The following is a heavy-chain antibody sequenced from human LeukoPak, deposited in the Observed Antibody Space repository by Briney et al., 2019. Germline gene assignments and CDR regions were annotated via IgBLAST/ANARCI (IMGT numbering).Heavy chain of an antibody. Sequence: PGGSLRLSCAASGFIFSNYWMSWVRQAPGKGLEWLANIKRDGSQKNYVDSVKGRFTISRDNAKNSLYLQMNSLRAEDTAVYYCARPVEMATINDAFDIWGQGTLVTVSS. CDR3: ARPVEMATINDAFDI. D-gene: IGHD5-24*01. J-gene: IGHJ3*02. V-gene: IGHV3-7*01. CDR1: GFIFSNYW. CDR2: IKRDGSQK.